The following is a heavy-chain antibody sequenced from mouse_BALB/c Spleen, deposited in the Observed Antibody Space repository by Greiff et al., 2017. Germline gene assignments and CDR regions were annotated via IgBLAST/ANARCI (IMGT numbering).Heavy chain of an antibody. J-gene: IGHJ4*01. CDR3: ARRGGYRAMDD. CDR1: GFTFSSFG. V-gene: IGHV5-17*02. CDR2: ISSGSSTI. D-gene: IGHD2-12*01. Sequence: EVNLVESGGGLVQPGGSRKLSCAASGFTFSSFGMHWVRQAPEKGLEWVAYISSGSSTIYYADTVKGRFTISRDNPKNTLFLQMTSLRSEDTAMYYCARRGGYRAMDDWGQGTSVTVSA.